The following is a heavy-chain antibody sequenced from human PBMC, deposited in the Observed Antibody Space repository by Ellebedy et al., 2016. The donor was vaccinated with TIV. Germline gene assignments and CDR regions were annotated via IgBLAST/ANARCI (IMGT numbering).Heavy chain of an antibody. CDR2: IKQHASEK. CDR1: GFTFSTYW. D-gene: IGHD4-17*01. CDR3: ARAGSWTVTLDY. V-gene: IGHV3-7*03. Sequence: GESLKISXTASGFTFSTYWMSWVRQAPGKGLEWVANIKQHASEKYYVDSVKGRFTISRDNAKNSLYLQMNSLRVEDTAVYYCARAGSWTVTLDYWGQGTLVTVSS. J-gene: IGHJ4*02.